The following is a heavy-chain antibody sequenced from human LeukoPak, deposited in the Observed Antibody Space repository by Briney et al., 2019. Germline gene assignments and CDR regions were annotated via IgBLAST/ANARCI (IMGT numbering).Heavy chain of an antibody. CDR2: MNPNSGNT. J-gene: IGHJ3*02. Sequence: ASVKVSCKASGYTFTSYDINWVRQATGQGLEWMGWMNPNSGNTGYAQKLQGRVTMTTDTSTSTAYMELRSLRSDDTAVYYCARDLVVGARPNAFDIWGQGTMVTVSS. V-gene: IGHV1-8*01. D-gene: IGHD1-26*01. CDR1: GYTFTSYD. CDR3: ARDLVVGARPNAFDI.